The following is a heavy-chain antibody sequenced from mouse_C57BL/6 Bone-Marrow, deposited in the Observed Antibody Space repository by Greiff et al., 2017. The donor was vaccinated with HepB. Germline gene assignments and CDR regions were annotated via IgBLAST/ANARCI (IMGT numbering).Heavy chain of an antibody. CDR2: SRNKANDYTT. CDR3: ARDAPDSSGYRRFAY. J-gene: IGHJ3*01. V-gene: IGHV7-1*01. D-gene: IGHD3-2*02. CDR1: GFTFSDFY. Sequence: EVMLVESGGGLVQSGRSLRLSCATSGFTFSDFYMEWVRRAPGKGLEWIAASRNKANDYTTEYSASVKGRFIVSRDTSQSILYLQMNALRAEDTAIYYCARDAPDSSGYRRFAYWGQGTLVTVSA.